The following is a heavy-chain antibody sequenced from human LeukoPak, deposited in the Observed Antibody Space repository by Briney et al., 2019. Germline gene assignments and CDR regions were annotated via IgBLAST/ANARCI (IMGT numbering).Heavy chain of an antibody. CDR1: GFTFSSYS. V-gene: IGHV3-21*01. J-gene: IGHJ3*02. D-gene: IGHD6-13*01. Sequence: GGSLRLSCAASGFTFSSYSMNWVRQAPGKGLEWVSSISSSSSYIYYADSVKGRFTISRDNAKNSLYLQMNSLRAEDTAVYYCARDWQSAAGTFDAFDIWGQGTMVTVSS. CDR2: ISSSSSYI. CDR3: ARDWQSAAGTFDAFDI.